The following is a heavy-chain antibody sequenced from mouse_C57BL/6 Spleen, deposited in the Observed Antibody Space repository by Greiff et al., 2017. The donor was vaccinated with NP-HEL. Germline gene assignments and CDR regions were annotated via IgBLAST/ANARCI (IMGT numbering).Heavy chain of an antibody. V-gene: IGHV1-26*01. CDR1: GYTFTDYY. J-gene: IGHJ4*01. Sequence: EVQLQQSGPELVKPGASVKISCKASGYTFTDYYMNWVKQSHGKSLEWIGDINPNNGGTNYNQKFKGKATLTVDKSSSTAYMELRSLTSEDSAVYYWSRRGKLLRSYYYAMDYWGQGTSVTVSS. CDR3: SRRGKLLRSYYYAMDY. D-gene: IGHD1-1*01. CDR2: INPNNGGT.